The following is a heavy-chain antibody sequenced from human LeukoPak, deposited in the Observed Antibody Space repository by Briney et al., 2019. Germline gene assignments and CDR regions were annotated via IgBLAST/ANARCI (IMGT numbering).Heavy chain of an antibody. V-gene: IGHV4-59*01. CDR1: GASISINS. D-gene: IGHD3-22*01. J-gene: IGHJ5*01. CDR2: SRHSGST. CDR3: ARTRVYFDASGYPEELFDS. Sequence: PSETLSLTCTVSGASISINSWSWIRQSPGKGLEWIGCSRHSGSTRYNPSLKSRVSMSLDMSTNQVSLTVDSVTAADTARYYCARTRVYFDASGYPEELFDSWGQGILVTVSS.